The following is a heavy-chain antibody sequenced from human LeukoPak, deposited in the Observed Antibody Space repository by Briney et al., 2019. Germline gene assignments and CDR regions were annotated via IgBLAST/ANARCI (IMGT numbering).Heavy chain of an antibody. D-gene: IGHD2-2*01. CDR3: ARDLPHLRYCSSTSCPSAEYFQH. Sequence: SVKVSCKASGGTFSSYAISWVRQAPGQGLEWMGGIIPIFGTANYAQKFQGRVTITADESTSTAYMELSSLRSEDTAVYYYARDLPHLRYCSSTSCPSAEYFQHWGRGTLVTVSS. V-gene: IGHV1-69*01. CDR1: GGTFSSYA. CDR2: IIPIFGTA. J-gene: IGHJ1*01.